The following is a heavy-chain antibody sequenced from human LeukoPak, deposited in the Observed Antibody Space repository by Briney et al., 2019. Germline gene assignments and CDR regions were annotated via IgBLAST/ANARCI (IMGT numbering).Heavy chain of an antibody. D-gene: IGHD2/OR15-2a*01. CDR3: ARDSMTDSSTFDY. CDR2: IYNSGST. CDR1: GVSVSSGSYY. V-gene: IGHV4-61*01. J-gene: IGHJ4*02. Sequence: SEPLSLTCTVSGVSVSSGSYYWSWIRQPPGKGLEWIAYIYNSGSTNYNPSLKSRVTISVDTSKNQFSLKLSSVTAADTAVYYCARDSMTDSSTFDYWGQGTLVTVSS.